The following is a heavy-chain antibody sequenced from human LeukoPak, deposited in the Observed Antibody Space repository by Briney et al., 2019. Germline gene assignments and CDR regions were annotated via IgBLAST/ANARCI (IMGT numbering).Heavy chain of an antibody. Sequence: GGSLRLSCAAAGFTFSSYSMNWVRQAPGKGLEWVSYVSSSSSTIYYADSVKGRFTISRDNAKNSLYLQMNSLRDEDTAVYYCVRDLGYSSPYGMDVWGQGTTVTVSS. J-gene: IGHJ6*02. CDR2: VSSSSSTI. CDR3: VRDLGYSSPYGMDV. V-gene: IGHV3-48*02. CDR1: GFTFSSYS. D-gene: IGHD6-13*01.